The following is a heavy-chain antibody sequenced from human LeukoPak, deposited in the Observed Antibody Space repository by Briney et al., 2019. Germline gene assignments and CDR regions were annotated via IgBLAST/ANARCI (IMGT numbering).Heavy chain of an antibody. CDR1: GYTFTGYY. D-gene: IGHD3-16*02. V-gene: IGHV1-2*02. CDR2: INPNSGGT. J-gene: IGHJ4*02. Sequence: ASVKVSCKASGYTFTGYYMHWVRQAPEQGLEWMGWINPNSGGTNYAQKFQGRVTMTRDTSISTAYMELSRLRSDDTAVYYCARDPDILTGYYDYVWGSYPRDYWGQGTLVTVSS. CDR3: ARDPDILTGYYDYVWGSYPRDY.